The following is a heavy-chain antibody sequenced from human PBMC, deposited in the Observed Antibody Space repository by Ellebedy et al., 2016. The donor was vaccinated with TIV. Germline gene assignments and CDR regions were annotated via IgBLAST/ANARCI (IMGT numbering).Heavy chain of an antibody. CDR2: IYPGDSDT. D-gene: IGHD2-2*01. CDR3: ARHGTDLIVEPSAEPALHY. V-gene: IGHV5-51*01. Sequence: GESLKISXKGSGSSFHSYWIAWVRQMPGKGLEWMGIIYPGDSDTRYSPSFQGQVSISADKSLSTAYLQWSSLKASDTAIYYCARHGTDLIVEPSAEPALHYWGQGTLVTVSS. J-gene: IGHJ4*02. CDR1: GSSFHSYW.